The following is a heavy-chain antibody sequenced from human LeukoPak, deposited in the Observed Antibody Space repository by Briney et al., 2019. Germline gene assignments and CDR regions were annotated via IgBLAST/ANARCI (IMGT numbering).Heavy chain of an antibody. CDR3: ARSEQLARRFDP. V-gene: IGHV4-39*07. J-gene: IGHJ5*02. Sequence: SETLSLTCTVSGGSISSSSYYWGWIRQPPGKGLEWIGSIYYSGSTYYNPSLKSRVTISVDTSKNQFSLKLSSVTAADTAVYYCARSEQLARRFDPWGQGTLVTVSS. CDR1: GGSISSSSYY. CDR2: IYYSGST. D-gene: IGHD6-13*01.